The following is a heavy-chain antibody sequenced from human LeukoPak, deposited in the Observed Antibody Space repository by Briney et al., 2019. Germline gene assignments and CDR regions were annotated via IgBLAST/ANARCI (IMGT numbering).Heavy chain of an antibody. CDR2: IIPIFGIA. Sequence: ASVKVSCKASGGTFSSYAISWVRQAPGQGLEWMGRIIPIFGIANYAQKSQGRVTITADKSTSTAYMELSSLRSEDTAVYYCARGYCSSTSCPNWFDPWGQGTLVTVSS. J-gene: IGHJ5*02. CDR3: ARGYCSSTSCPNWFDP. CDR1: GGTFSSYA. V-gene: IGHV1-69*04. D-gene: IGHD2-2*01.